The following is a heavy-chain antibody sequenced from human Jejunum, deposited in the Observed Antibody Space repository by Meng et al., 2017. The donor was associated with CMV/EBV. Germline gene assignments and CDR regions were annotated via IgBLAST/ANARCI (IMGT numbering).Heavy chain of an antibody. V-gene: IGHV2-5*02. CDR3: AHRRFRNSDWSWEDFDY. CDR1: FSLRTSEQG. CDR2: IYWDGDK. D-gene: IGHD3-9*01. Sequence: FSLRTSEQGRGWIRQPPGKALGCLTLIYWDGDKRYNPYLRTRLTISKDTSKNQVVLTLTNMDPEDTATYYCAHRRFRNSDWSWEDFDYWGQGTLVTVSS. J-gene: IGHJ4*02.